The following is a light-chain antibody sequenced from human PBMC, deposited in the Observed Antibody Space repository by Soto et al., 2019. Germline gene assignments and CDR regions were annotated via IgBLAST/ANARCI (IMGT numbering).Light chain of an antibody. CDR2: GAS. CDR1: QTISNSF. V-gene: IGKV3-20*01. J-gene: IGKJ1*01. Sequence: EVVLTQSPGTLSLSPGERATLSCRASQTISNSFLAWYQQKLGQRPRLLLFGASSRATGIPDRFSGSGSGTDFTLTISRLEPEDFAVYYCQQYGSSPQTFGQGAKVDIK. CDR3: QQYGSSPQT.